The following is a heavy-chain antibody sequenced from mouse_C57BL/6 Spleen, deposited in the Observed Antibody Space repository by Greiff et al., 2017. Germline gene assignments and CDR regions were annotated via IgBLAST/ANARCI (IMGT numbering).Heavy chain of an antibody. D-gene: IGHD1-1*01. CDR3: TTDYGSRYDYAMDY. CDR1: GFNIKDDY. J-gene: IGHJ4*01. CDR2: IDPENGDT. Sequence: EVQLQQSGAELVRPGASVKLSCTASGFNIKDDYMHWVKQRPEQGLEWIGWIDPENGDTAYASKFQGKATITADTSSNTAYLQLSSLTSEDTAVYYCTTDYGSRYDYAMDYWGQGTSVTVSS. V-gene: IGHV14-4*01.